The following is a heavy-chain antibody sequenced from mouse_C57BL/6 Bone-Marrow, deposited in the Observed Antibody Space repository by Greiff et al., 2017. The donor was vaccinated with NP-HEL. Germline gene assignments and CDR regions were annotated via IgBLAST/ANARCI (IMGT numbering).Heavy chain of an antibody. Sequence: EVQLQQSGAELVRPGASVKLSCTASGFNIKDDYMHWVKQRPEQGLEWIGWIDPENGDTEYASKFQGKATITADTSSNTAYLQLSSLTSEDTAVYYCTTNYGNPGGWVDYWGQGTSVTVSS. D-gene: IGHD2-1*01. J-gene: IGHJ4*01. V-gene: IGHV14-4*01. CDR1: GFNIKDDY. CDR2: IDPENGDT. CDR3: TTNYGNPGGWVDY.